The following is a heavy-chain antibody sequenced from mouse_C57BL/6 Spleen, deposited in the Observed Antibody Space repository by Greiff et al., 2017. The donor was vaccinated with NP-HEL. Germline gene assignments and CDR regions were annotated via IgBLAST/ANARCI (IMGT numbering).Heavy chain of an antibody. D-gene: IGHD1-1*01. Sequence: DVMLVESGGGLVQPGGSLKLSCAASGFTFSDYGMAWVRQAPRKGPEWVAFISNLAYSIYYADTVTGRFTISRENAKNTLYLEMSSLRSEDTAMYHCARITTVVEGDAMDYWGQGTSVTVSS. CDR2: ISNLAYSI. CDR3: ARITTVVEGDAMDY. CDR1: GFTFSDYG. J-gene: IGHJ4*01. V-gene: IGHV5-15*01.